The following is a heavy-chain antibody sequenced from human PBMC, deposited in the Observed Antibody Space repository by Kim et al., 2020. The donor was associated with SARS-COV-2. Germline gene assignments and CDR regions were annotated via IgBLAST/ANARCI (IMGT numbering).Heavy chain of an antibody. Sequence: GGSLRLSCAASGFTFSSYAMSWVRQAPGKGLEWVSGISGNGESTYYADSVKGRCTISRDTSKSTLYLQMNSLRAGDTAVYYCARDRRGFNPYYGMDVWGQGTTVIVSS. CDR2: ISGNGEST. V-gene: IGHV3-23*01. CDR3: ARDRRGFNPYYGMDV. CDR1: GFTFSSYA. D-gene: IGHD3-10*01. J-gene: IGHJ6*02.